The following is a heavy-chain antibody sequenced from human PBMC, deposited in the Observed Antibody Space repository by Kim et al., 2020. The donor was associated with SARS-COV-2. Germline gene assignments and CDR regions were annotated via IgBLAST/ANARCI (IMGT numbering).Heavy chain of an antibody. CDR3: ARELSSLTVDY. CDR2: T. Sequence: TNHAQKLQGRVTMTTDTSTSTAYMELRSLRSDDTAVYYCARELSSLTVDYWGQGTLVTVSS. D-gene: IGHD3-9*01. J-gene: IGHJ4*02. V-gene: IGHV1-18*01.